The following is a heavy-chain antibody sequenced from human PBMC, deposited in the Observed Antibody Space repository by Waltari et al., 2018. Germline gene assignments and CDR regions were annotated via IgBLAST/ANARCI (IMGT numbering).Heavy chain of an antibody. J-gene: IGHJ4*02. V-gene: IGHV3-23*01. CDR3: AKDFRGWYFDY. Sequence: DVHLLESGGGLVQPGGSLRLPCAASGFTFSNYAMTWVRQAPGKGLEWVSGISGNGGSTYYADSVKGRFTISRDKSKNTLYLQMNSLRAEDTAVYYCAKDFRGWYFDYWGQGTLVTVSS. CDR1: GFTFSNYA. D-gene: IGHD6-19*01. CDR2: ISGNGGST.